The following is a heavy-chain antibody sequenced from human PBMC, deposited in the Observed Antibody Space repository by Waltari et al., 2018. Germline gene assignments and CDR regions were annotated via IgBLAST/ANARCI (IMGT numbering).Heavy chain of an antibody. CDR1: GGTFRSSA. J-gene: IGHJ4*02. D-gene: IGHD5-18*01. Sequence: QVQLVQSGAEVKKPGSSVKVSCKDYGGTFRSSAFRWVLQAPGQGLEWMGGIIPILGIANYAQKFQGRVTITADESTSTAYMELSSLRSEDTAVYYCAREWRRDGYSHFDYWGQGTLVTVSS. V-gene: IGHV1-69*04. CDR3: AREWRRDGYSHFDY. CDR2: IIPILGIA.